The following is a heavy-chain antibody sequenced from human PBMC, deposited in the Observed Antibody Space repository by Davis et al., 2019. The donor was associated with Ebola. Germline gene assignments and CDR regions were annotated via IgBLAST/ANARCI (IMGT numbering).Heavy chain of an antibody. V-gene: IGHV3-30*18. D-gene: IGHD4-17*01. Sequence: GESLKISCAASGFTFSSYGMHWVRQAPGKGLEWVAVISYDGSNKYYADSVKGRFTISRDNSKNTLYLQMNSLRAEDTAVYYCAKDFGDYGDYEVDYYGMDVWGQGTTVTVSS. CDR1: GFTFSSYG. J-gene: IGHJ6*02. CDR2: ISYDGSNK. CDR3: AKDFGDYGDYEVDYYGMDV.